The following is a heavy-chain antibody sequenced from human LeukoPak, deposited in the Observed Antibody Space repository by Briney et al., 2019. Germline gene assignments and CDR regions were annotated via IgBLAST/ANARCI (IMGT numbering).Heavy chain of an antibody. D-gene: IGHD2-2*01. V-gene: IGHV3-48*01. CDR2: ISSSSSTI. CDR1: GFTFSSYS. Sequence: GGSLRLSCAASGFTFSSYSMNWVRQAPGKGLEWVSYISSSSSTIYYAGSVKGRFTISRDNAKNSLYLQMNSLRAEDTAVDYCAREVPIVVVPAASSLFDIWGQGTMVTVSS. CDR3: AREVPIVVVPAASSLFDI. J-gene: IGHJ3*02.